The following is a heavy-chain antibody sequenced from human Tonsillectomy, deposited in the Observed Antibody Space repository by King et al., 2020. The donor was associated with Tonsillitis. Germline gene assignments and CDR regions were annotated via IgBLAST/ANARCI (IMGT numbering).Heavy chain of an antibody. CDR3: ARRRRDMDV. CDR2: IYYSGST. J-gene: IGHJ6*03. Sequence: VQLQESGPGLVKPSETLSLTCTVSGGSISSYYWSWIRQPPGKGLEWIGYIYYSGSTNYNPSLKSRVTISVDTSKNQFSLKLSSVTAADTAVYYCARRRRDMDVWGKGTTVTVSS. V-gene: IGHV4-59*08. CDR1: GGSISSYY.